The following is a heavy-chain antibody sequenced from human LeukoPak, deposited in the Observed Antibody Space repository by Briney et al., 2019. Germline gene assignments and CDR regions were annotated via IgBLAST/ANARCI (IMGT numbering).Heavy chain of an antibody. J-gene: IGHJ4*02. CDR2: INHSGST. V-gene: IGHV4-34*01. Sequence: SETLSLTCAVYGGSFSGYYWSWIRQPPGKGLEWIGEINHSGSTNYNPSLKSRVTISVDTSKNQLSLKLSSVTAADTAVYYCARGAATEIKVDYWGQGTLVTVSS. CDR3: ARGAATEIKVDY. CDR1: GGSFSGYY. D-gene: IGHD6-25*01.